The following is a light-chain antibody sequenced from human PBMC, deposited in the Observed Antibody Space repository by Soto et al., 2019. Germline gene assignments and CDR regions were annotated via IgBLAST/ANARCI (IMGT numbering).Light chain of an antibody. J-gene: IGLJ2*01. V-gene: IGLV1-40*01. CDR2: GNT. Sequence: QSVLTQPPSVSGAPGQRVTISCTGSRSNIGAGYDVHWYQHLPGTAPKLLIYGNTNRPSGVPDRFSGSKSGTSASLAITGLQAEDEADYYCQSCDSSLSGYVVFGGGTKLTVL. CDR1: RSNIGAGYD. CDR3: QSCDSSLSGYVV.